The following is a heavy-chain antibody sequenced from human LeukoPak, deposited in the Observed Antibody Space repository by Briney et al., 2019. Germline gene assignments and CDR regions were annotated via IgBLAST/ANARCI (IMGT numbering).Heavy chain of an antibody. D-gene: IGHD6-13*01. CDR1: GGSFSGYY. J-gene: IGHJ4*02. V-gene: IGHV4-34*01. CDR3: ARDEGFRAAAGTFYYY. Sequence: PSETLSLTCAVYGGSFSGYYWSWIRQPPGKGLEWIGEINHSGSTNYNPSLKSRVTISVDTSKNQFSLKLSSVTAADTAVYYCARDEGFRAAAGTFYYYWGQGTLVTVSS. CDR2: INHSGST.